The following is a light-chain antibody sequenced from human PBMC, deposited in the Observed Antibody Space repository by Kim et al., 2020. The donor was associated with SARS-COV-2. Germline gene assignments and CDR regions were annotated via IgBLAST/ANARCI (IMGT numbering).Light chain of an antibody. J-gene: IGKJ1*01. CDR1: QDISNY. CDR3: QKYNSAPWT. V-gene: IGKV1-27*01. Sequence: DIQMTQSPSSLSASVGDRVTITCRASQDISNYLAWYQQKPGKVPKLLIYAASALQSGVTSRFSGSGYGTDFTLTISSLQPEDVATYYCQKYNSAPWTFGQGTKVDIK. CDR2: AAS.